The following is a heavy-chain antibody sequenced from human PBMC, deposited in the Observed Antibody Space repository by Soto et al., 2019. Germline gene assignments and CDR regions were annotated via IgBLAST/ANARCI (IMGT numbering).Heavy chain of an antibody. D-gene: IGHD4-4*01. CDR3: ARGTYTVTTEWFDP. CDR1: GGSISSSNW. Sequence: QVQLQESGPGLVKPSGTLSLTCAVSGGSISSSNWWSWVRQPPGKGLEWIGEIYHSGSTKYNPSLKRRVTISVDKPKNQFSLKLSSVTAADTAVYYCARGTYTVTTEWFDPWGQGTLVTVSS. CDR2: IYHSGST. J-gene: IGHJ5*02. V-gene: IGHV4-4*02.